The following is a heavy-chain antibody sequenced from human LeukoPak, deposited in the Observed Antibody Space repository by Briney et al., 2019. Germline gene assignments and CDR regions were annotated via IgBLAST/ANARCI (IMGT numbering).Heavy chain of an antibody. J-gene: IGHJ4*02. CDR3: ARGLGAAAGPFDY. V-gene: IGHV3-23*01. Sequence: GGSLRLSCAASGFTFSSYAMSWVRQAPGKGLEWVSAISGSGGSTYYADSVKGRFTISRDNSKSTLYLQMNSLRAEDTAVYYCARGLGAAAGPFDYWGQGTLVTVSS. CDR1: GFTFSSYA. CDR2: ISGSGGST. D-gene: IGHD6-13*01.